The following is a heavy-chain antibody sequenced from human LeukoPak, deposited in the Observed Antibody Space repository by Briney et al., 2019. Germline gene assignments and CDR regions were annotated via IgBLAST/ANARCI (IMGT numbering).Heavy chain of an antibody. V-gene: IGHV3-30*04. Sequence: PGGSLRLSCAASGFTFSSYTMHWVRQAPGKGLEWVAVISYDGSNKYYADSVKGRFTFSRDNSKNMLYLQMNSLRAEDTAVYYCARGGRGPGDYFDLWGRGTLVTVSS. CDR1: GFTFSSYT. CDR3: ARGGRGPGDYFDL. CDR2: ISYDGSNK. J-gene: IGHJ2*01. D-gene: IGHD2-15*01.